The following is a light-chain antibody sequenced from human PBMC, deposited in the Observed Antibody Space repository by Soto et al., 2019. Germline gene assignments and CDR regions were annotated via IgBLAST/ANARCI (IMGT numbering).Light chain of an antibody. CDR2: DVS. CDR3: SSYTSSLVV. Sequence: QSALTQPASVSGSPGQSITISCTGTSSDVGGYNYVSWYQQHPGKAPKLMIYDVSNRPSGVSNRFSGSKSGNTASLTISGHQAEDEADYYCSSYTSSLVVFGGGTKLTVL. J-gene: IGLJ2*01. CDR1: SSDVGGYNY. V-gene: IGLV2-14*01.